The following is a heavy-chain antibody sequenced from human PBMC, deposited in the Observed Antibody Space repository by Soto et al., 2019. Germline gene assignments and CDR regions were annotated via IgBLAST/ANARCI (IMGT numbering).Heavy chain of an antibody. D-gene: IGHD6-13*01. CDR2: ISYDGSNK. CDR3: AKDPMKYSSSHNWFDP. V-gene: IGHV3-30*18. J-gene: IGHJ5*02. CDR1: GFTFSSYG. Sequence: LRLSCAASGFTFSSYGIHGVRQAPGKGLEWVAVISYDGSNKYYADSVKGRFTISRDNSKNTLYLQMNSLRAEDTAVYYCAKDPMKYSSSHNWFDPWGQGTLVTVSS.